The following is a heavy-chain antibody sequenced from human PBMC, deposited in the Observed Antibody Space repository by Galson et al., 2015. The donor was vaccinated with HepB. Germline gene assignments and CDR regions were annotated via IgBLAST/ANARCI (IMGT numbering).Heavy chain of an antibody. Sequence: SLRLSCAASGFNFSTYSMNWVRQAPGQGLDWVSSISSSGSYIYYVDSVKGRFTISRDNAKNSLYLQINSLRAEDTAIYYCARDTGYCDMTTILDYWGQGTLVTVSS. D-gene: IGHD5-24*01. CDR1: GFNFSTYS. CDR2: ISSSGSYI. V-gene: IGHV3-21*01. J-gene: IGHJ4*02. CDR3: ARDTGYCDMTTILDY.